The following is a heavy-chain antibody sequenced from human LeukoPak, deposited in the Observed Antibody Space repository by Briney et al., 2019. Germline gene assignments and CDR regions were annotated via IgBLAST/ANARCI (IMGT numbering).Heavy chain of an antibody. V-gene: IGHV4-34*10. J-gene: IGHJ4*02. CDR2: IYHSGYA. CDR3: ARHNIASDGARLFDF. Sequence: PSETLSLTCAVYGGSFSGYYWSWIRQPPGKGPEWIGYIYHSGYAKYNPSFKSRVTMSVDTSKSQFSLQLTSVTAADTAVYYCARHNIASDGARLFDFWGRGTLVAVSS. CDR1: GGSFSGYY. D-gene: IGHD4-17*01.